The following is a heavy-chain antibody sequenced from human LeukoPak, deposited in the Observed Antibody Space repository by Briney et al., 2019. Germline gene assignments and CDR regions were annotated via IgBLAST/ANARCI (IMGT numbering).Heavy chain of an antibody. Sequence: ASVTVSCKASGYTFTSYGISWVRQAPGQGLEWMGCISAYNGNTNYAQKLQGRVTMTTDTSTSTAYMELRSLRSDDTAVYYCARGRSYYGSGSYYNWFDPWGQGTLVTVSS. D-gene: IGHD3-10*01. CDR3: ARGRSYYGSGSYYNWFDP. CDR2: ISAYNGNT. CDR1: GYTFTSYG. J-gene: IGHJ5*02. V-gene: IGHV1-18*01.